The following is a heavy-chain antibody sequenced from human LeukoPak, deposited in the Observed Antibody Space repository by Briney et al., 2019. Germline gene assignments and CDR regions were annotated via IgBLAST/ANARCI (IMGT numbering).Heavy chain of an antibody. V-gene: IGHV3-21*01. CDR1: GFTFSSYS. CDR2: ISSSITYI. J-gene: IGHJ4*02. D-gene: IGHD4-17*01. Sequence: PGGSLRLSCSASGFTFSSYSMNWVRQAPGKGLEWVSSISSSITYIYYADSVKGRFTISRDNAKNSLYLQMNSLRAEDTAVYYCASPGYGDNSATLDYWGQGSLVTVSS. CDR3: ASPGYGDNSATLDY.